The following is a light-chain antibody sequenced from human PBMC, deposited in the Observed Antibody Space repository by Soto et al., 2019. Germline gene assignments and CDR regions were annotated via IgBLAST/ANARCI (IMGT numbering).Light chain of an antibody. V-gene: IGLV1-40*01. J-gene: IGLJ2*01. CDR2: GNN. Sequence: QSVLTQPPSVSGAPGQRVTISCTGSSNFGASYDVHWYQQLPGTAPNLLIYGNNNRPSGVPDRFSGSKSGSSASLPITDLQADDEADYYSQSYDSGTVFGGGTKLTVL. CDR1: SNFGASYD. CDR3: QSYDSGTV.